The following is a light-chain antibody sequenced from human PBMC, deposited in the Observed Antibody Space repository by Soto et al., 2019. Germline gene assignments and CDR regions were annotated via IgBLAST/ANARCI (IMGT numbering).Light chain of an antibody. J-gene: IGKJ4*01. V-gene: IGKV1-9*01. CDR1: QGISSY. CDR2: GAS. CDR3: QQFDTSPLP. Sequence: NPLTQSPTSLSASVGDRVTITCRASQGISSYLAWYQQKPGKAPKLLIYGASTLQSGVPSRFSGSGSGTDFTLTISSLQPDDFATYYCQQFDTSPLPFGGGTRVEIK.